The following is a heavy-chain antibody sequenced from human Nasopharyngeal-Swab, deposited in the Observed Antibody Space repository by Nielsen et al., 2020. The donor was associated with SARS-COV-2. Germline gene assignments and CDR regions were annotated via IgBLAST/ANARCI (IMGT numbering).Heavy chain of an antibody. Sequence: GGSLRLSCAASGFTFSTYDMHWVRQVTGKGLEWVSAIGIAGDPYYAGSVKGRFTISRDNSKNTLYLQMNSLRAEDTAVYYCAKDMGWIQLWFPTDVWGKGTTVTVSS. CDR3: AKDMGWIQLWFPTDV. CDR1: GFTFSTYD. D-gene: IGHD5-18*01. V-gene: IGHV3-13*05. J-gene: IGHJ6*04. CDR2: IGIAGDP.